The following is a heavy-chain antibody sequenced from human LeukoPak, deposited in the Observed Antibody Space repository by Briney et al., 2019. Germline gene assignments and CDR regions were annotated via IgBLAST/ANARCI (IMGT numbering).Heavy chain of an antibody. D-gene: IGHD6-13*01. CDR2: IIPIFGTA. J-gene: IGHJ6*03. CDR3: AGFFDSSSWYMSYYYMDV. Sequence: GSSVKLSCKASGGTFSSYAISWVRQAPGQGLEWMGGIIPIFGTANYAQKFQGRVTITADESTSTAYMELSSLRSEDTAVYYCAGFFDSSSWYMSYYYMDVWGKGTTVTISS. V-gene: IGHV1-69*01. CDR1: GGTFSSYA.